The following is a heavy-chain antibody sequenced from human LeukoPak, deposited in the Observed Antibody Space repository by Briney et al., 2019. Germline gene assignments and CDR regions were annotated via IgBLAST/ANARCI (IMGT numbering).Heavy chain of an antibody. J-gene: IGHJ4*02. CDR2: ISGSGGST. CDR3: AKDYGPLSSY. D-gene: IGHD4-17*01. Sequence: GGSLRLSCAASGFTFPTYGMSWVRQAPGKGLEWVSAISGSGGSTYYADSVKGRFTISRDNSKNTLYLQMNSLRAEDTALYYCAKDYGPLSSYWGQGTLVTVSS. V-gene: IGHV3-23*01. CDR1: GFTFPTYG.